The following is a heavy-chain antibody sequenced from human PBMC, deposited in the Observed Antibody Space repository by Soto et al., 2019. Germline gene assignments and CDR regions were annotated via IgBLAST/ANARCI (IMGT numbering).Heavy chain of an antibody. CDR1: GFTFSSYS. J-gene: IGHJ3*02. CDR3: ARGYDYYDSSGYDKWDAFDI. Sequence: EVQLVESGGGLVKPGGSLRLSCAASGFTFSSYSMNWVRQAPGKGLEWVSSISSSSSYIYYADSVKGRFTISRDNAKNSLYLQTKSLRAEDTAVYYCARGYDYYDSSGYDKWDAFDIWGQGTMVTVSS. CDR2: ISSSSSYI. D-gene: IGHD3-22*01. V-gene: IGHV3-21*01.